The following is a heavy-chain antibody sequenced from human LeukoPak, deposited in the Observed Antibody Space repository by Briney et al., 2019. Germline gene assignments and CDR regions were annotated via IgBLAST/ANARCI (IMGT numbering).Heavy chain of an antibody. Sequence: PSETLSLTCTVSGGSISGFYWSWVRQPAGEGLEWIGRIYATGDTNYNPSLKSRVIMSVDTSKKQFSLKLTSLTAADTAMYYCARGHFGQNWIGPWGQGTLVIVSS. CDR1: GGSISGFY. CDR3: ARGHFGQNWIGP. D-gene: IGHD3-10*01. CDR2: IYATGDT. V-gene: IGHV4-4*07. J-gene: IGHJ5*02.